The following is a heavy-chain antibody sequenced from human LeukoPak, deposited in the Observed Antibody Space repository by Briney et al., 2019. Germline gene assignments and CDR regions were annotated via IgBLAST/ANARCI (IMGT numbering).Heavy chain of an antibody. CDR3: AKSDWFDP. Sequence: PGGSLRLSCATSGFTFSNYWMSWLRQAPGKGLMRVSRIKSDGSSPTYAESVRGRFTISRDNARKTLYLQMNSLRVDDTAVYYCAKSDWFDPWGRGTLVTVSS. CDR2: IKSDGSSP. CDR1: GFTFSNYW. J-gene: IGHJ5*02. V-gene: IGHV3-74*01.